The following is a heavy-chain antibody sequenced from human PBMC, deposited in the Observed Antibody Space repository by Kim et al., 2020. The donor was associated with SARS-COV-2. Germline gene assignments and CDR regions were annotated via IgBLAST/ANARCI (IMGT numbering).Heavy chain of an antibody. CDR3: AEGATLDY. Sequence: GGSTYYADSVKRRFTISRDNSKNTLYLQMNSLGAEDTAVYYCAEGATLDYWGQGTLVTVSS. V-gene: IGHV3-23*01. J-gene: IGHJ4*02. D-gene: IGHD1-26*01. CDR2: GGST.